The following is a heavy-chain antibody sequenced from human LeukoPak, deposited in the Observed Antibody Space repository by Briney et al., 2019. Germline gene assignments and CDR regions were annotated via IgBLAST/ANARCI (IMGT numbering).Heavy chain of an antibody. CDR2: ISSSSSYI. J-gene: IGHJ6*02. Sequence: GGSLRLSCAASGFTFSSYSMNWVRQAPGKGLEWVSSISSSSSYIYYADSVKGRFTISRDNAKNSLYLQMNSLRAEDTAVCYCARDRNPRRDGYNPYYYYGMDVWGQGTTVTVSS. CDR1: GFTFSSYS. D-gene: IGHD5-24*01. V-gene: IGHV3-21*01. CDR3: ARDRNPRRDGYNPYYYYGMDV.